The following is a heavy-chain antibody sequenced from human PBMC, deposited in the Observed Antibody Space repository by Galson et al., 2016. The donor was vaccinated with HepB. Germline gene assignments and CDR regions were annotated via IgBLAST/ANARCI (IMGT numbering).Heavy chain of an antibody. CDR2: ISHDGTSK. D-gene: IGHD4-17*01. J-gene: IGHJ4*02. CDR1: GFTFSYYA. CDR3: ARDYGDSNSYFNY. V-gene: IGHV3-30-3*01. Sequence: SLRLSCAASGFTFSYYAMHWVRQAPGKGLEWVALISHDGTSKYYADSVKGRFTISRDNSKDTLYLQMNSLRAEDTAVYYCARDYGDSNSYFNYWGQGTLVTVSS.